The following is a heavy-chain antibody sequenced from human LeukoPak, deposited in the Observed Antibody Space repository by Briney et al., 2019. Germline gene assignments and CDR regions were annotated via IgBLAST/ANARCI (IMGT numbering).Heavy chain of an antibody. V-gene: IGHV5-51*01. J-gene: IGHJ4*02. CDR1: GYSFTNYW. Sequence: GESLKISCKGSGYSFTNYWIGWVRQMPGKGLEWMGIIYPGDSDTRYSPSFQGQVTISADKSISTAYLQWSSLKASDTAMYYCARPGQLGEYTPYYFDYWGQGTLVTVSS. CDR2: IYPGDSDT. D-gene: IGHD3-16*01. CDR3: ARPGQLGEYTPYYFDY.